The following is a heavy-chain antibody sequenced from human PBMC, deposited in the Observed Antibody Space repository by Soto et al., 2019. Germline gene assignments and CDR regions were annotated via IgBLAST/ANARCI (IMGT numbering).Heavy chain of an antibody. Sequence: SETLSLTCTVSGGSISSYCWSWIRQPAGKGLEWIGRIYTSGSTNYNPSLKSRVTMSVDTSKNQFSLKLSSVTAADTAVYYCAREQLELRNYYYGMDVWGQGTTVTVSS. CDR2: IYTSGST. D-gene: IGHD1-7*01. CDR1: GGSISSYC. V-gene: IGHV4-4*07. J-gene: IGHJ6*02. CDR3: AREQLELRNYYYGMDV.